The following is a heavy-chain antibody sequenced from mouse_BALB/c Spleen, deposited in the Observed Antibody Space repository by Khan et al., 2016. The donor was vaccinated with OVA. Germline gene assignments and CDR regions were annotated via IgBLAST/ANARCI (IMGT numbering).Heavy chain of an antibody. CDR3: PRHPCYHDNIMCC. J-gene: IGHJ4*01. CDR1: GFSLTNYG. D-gene: IGHD1-1*01. V-gene: IGHV2-6-1*01. CDR2: IWRDGST. Sequence: QMQLEESGPGLAAPSQSLSNTWTISGFSLTNYGVHWARQPPGKGLEWLVVIWRDGSTTYNSALKSRLTITKANSQGPVVLRFNSHQPSDSASYFCPRHPCYHDNIMCCWGQGTSVTVSS.